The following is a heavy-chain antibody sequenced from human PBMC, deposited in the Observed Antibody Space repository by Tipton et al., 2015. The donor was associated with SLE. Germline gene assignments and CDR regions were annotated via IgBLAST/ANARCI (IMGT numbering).Heavy chain of an antibody. D-gene: IGHD5-18*01. Sequence: TLSLTCTVSGGSISSSSYYWGWIRQPPGKGLEWIGGIYYSGSTYYNPSLKSRVTISVDTSKNQFSLKLSSVTAADTAVYYCARRQLCLDWGQGTLVTVSS. CDR1: GGSISSSSYY. CDR3: ARRQLCLD. J-gene: IGHJ4*02. CDR2: IYYSGST. V-gene: IGHV4-39*07.